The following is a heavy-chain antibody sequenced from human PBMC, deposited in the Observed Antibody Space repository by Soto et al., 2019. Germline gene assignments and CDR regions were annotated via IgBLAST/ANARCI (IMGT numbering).Heavy chain of an antibody. V-gene: IGHV1-58*02. CDR2: IVVGGGNT. Sequence: SVKVSCKASGYTFTSYYMHWVRQARGQRLEWIGWIVVGGGNTNYAQKFRERFTITRDMSTSTAYMELSSLRAEDTAVYYCGAEWRGQALRYSVWGVDYSYYSGMDAWGQGTPVTVTS. J-gene: IGHJ6*02. D-gene: IGHD3-9*01. CDR1: GYTFTSYY. CDR3: GAEWRGQALRYSVWGVDYSYYSGMDA.